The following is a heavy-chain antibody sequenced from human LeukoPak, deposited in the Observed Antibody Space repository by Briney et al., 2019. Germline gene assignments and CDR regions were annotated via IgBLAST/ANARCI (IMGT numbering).Heavy chain of an antibody. D-gene: IGHD3-10*01. J-gene: IGHJ3*02. CDR3: ARAPHRGLWLSAFDI. CDR2: IYYSGST. CDR1: GGSINSYY. V-gene: IGHV4-59*12. Sequence: SETLSLTCTVSGGSINSYYWSWIRQPPGKGLEWIGYIYYSGSTNYNPSLKSRVTISVDTSKNQFSLKLSSVTAADTAVYYCARAPHRGLWLSAFDIWGQGTMVTVSS.